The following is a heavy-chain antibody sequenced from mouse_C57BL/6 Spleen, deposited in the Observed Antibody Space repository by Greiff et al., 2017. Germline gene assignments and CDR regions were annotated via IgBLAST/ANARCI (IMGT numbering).Heavy chain of an antibody. J-gene: IGHJ3*01. D-gene: IGHD2-4*01. CDR3: ARGPYYDYSFAY. CDR1: GYTFTDYY. V-gene: IGHV1-26*01. CDR2: INPNNGGT. Sequence: EVQLQQSGPELVKPGASVKISCKASGYTFTDYYMNWVKQSHGKSLEWIGDINPNNGGTSYNQKFKGKATLTVDKSSSTAYMELRSLTSEDSAVYYCARGPYYDYSFAYWGQGTLVTVSA.